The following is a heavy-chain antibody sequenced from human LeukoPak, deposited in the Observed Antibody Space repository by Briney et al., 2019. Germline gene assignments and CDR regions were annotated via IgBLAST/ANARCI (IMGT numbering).Heavy chain of an antibody. CDR1: GFTFSTYW. D-gene: IGHD5-12*01. Sequence: PGGSLGLSCAASGFTFSTYWMSWVRQAPGKGLEWVANIKQDGTQKYYVDSVKGRFTISRDNAKNSLYLQMNSLRAEDTAVYYCARDLVVATGPDYWGQGALVTVSS. CDR3: ARDLVVATGPDY. CDR2: IKQDGTQK. J-gene: IGHJ4*02. V-gene: IGHV3-7*01.